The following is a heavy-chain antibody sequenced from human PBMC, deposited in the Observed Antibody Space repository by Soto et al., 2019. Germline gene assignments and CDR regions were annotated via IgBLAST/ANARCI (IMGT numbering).Heavy chain of an antibody. J-gene: IGHJ5*02. CDR1: GGAFGSYS. CDR2: IIPFFGTK. D-gene: IGHD6-19*01. Sequence: QVHLVQSGAEVKKPGSSVKVSCKASGGAFGSYSISWVRQSPGQGLEWMGGIIPFFGTKYYAQKFRGRVTITAGESTSTVYMELNXXXSDDTAIYFCANYSGNSWPGPWGQGTLVTISS. CDR3: ANYSGNSWPGP. V-gene: IGHV1-69*01.